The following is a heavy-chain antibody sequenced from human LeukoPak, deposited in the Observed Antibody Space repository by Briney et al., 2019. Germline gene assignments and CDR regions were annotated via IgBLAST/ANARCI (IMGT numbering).Heavy chain of an antibody. V-gene: IGHV3-48*04. CDR2: ISSSTTTI. Sequence: GGSLRLSCTASGFTFSTYNMNWVRQAPGKGLEWVSYISSSTTTISYADSVKGRFTISRDNAKNSLYLQMNSLRAEDTAVYYCATDDYVFWSGYLNWFDPWGQGTLVTVSS. J-gene: IGHJ5*02. CDR3: ATDDYVFWSGYLNWFDP. CDR1: GFTFSTYN. D-gene: IGHD3-3*01.